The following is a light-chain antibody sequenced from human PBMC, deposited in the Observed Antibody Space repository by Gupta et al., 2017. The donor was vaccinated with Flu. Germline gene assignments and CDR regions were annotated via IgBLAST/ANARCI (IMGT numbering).Light chain of an antibody. Sequence: DIVMIQSLDFLAVSLGERATINCKSSQSVLYSSNNKNYLAWYQQKPGQPPKLLIYWASTRESGVPDRFSGSGSGTXFTLTIXSLQAEDVAVNYCQQDYSTPYSFGXGTKLEIK. V-gene: IGKV4-1*01. CDR1: QSVLYSSNNKNY. CDR3: QQDYSTPYS. CDR2: WAS. J-gene: IGKJ2*03.